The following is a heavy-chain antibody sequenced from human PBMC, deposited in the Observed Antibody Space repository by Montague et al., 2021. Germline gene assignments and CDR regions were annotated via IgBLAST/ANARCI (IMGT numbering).Heavy chain of an antibody. CDR3: ANARVAVAGAEDY. D-gene: IGHD6-19*01. V-gene: IGHV3-23*01. CDR2: ITASGATT. CDR1: GFTFRSYA. J-gene: IGHJ4*02. Sequence: SLRLSCAASGFTFRSYAMSWVCQSAGKGLEWVSTITASGATTYYEDSVKGRFTISRDNSKNTLYLQMNSLRAEDTAIYFCANARVAVAGAEDYWGQGALVTVSS.